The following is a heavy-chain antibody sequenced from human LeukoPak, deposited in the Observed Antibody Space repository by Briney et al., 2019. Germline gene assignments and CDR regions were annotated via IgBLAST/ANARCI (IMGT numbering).Heavy chain of an antibody. CDR2: ISSSSSYI. V-gene: IGHV3-21*01. D-gene: IGHD6-6*01. CDR3: ARDRGSYSSSSDY. Sequence: GGSLRLSCAASGFTFSSYEMNWVRQAPGKGLEWVSSISSSSSYIYYADSVKGRFTISRDNAKNSLYLQMNSLRAEDTAVYYCARDRGSYSSSSDYWGQGTLVTVSS. J-gene: IGHJ4*02. CDR1: GFTFSSYE.